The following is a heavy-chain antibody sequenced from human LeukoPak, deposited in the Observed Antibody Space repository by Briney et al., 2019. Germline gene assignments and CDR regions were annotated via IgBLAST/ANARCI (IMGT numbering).Heavy chain of an antibody. J-gene: IGHJ6*02. CDR1: GYTFTSYG. V-gene: IGHV1-18*01. CDR3: ASGYYGSSEDGMDV. D-gene: IGHD3-22*01. CDR2: ISAYNGNT. Sequence: ASVKVSCKASGYTFTSYGISWVRQAPGQGLEWMGWISAYNGNTNYAQKLQGRVTMTTDTSTSTAYMELRSLRSDDTAVYYCASGYYGSSEDGMDVWGQGTTVTVSS.